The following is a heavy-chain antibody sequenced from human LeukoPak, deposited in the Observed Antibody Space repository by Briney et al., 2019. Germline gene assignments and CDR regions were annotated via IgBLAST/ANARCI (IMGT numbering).Heavy chain of an antibody. V-gene: IGHV3-21*01. CDR2: ISSSSSYI. CDR1: GFTFSSYS. Sequence: GGSLRLSCAASGFTFSSYSMNWVRQAPGKGLEWVSSISSSSSYIYYADSVKGRFTISRDNAKNSLYLQMNSLRAEDTAVYYCASPRGYCSSTSCQAMGAWGQGTLVTVSS. J-gene: IGHJ5*02. CDR3: ASPRGYCSSTSCQAMGA. D-gene: IGHD2-2*01.